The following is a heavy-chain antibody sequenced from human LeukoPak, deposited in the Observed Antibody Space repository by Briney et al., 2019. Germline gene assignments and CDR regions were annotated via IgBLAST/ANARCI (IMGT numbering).Heavy chain of an antibody. CDR3: VRGARGSRSGFDC. CDR1: GFTSSSYA. J-gene: IGHJ4*02. CDR2: ISGSGGST. D-gene: IGHD3-10*01. Sequence: GGSLRLSCAASGFTSSSYAMSWVRQAPGKGLEWVSAISGSGGSTYYADSVKGRFTISRDNGKNSLYMQMNDLRSGDTAVYYCVRGARGSRSGFDCWGQGTQVTVSS. V-gene: IGHV3-23*01.